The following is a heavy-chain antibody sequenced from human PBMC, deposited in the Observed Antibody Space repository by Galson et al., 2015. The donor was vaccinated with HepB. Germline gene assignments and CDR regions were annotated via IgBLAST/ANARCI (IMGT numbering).Heavy chain of an antibody. D-gene: IGHD2-15*01. CDR2: ISSSSSYS. V-gene: IGHV3-11*06. CDR1: GFTFSDYY. CDR3: ARGYCSGGSCYDAFDI. Sequence: SLRLSCAASGFTFSDYYMSWIRQAPGKGLEWVSYISSSSSYSNYADSVKGRFTISRDNAKNSLYLQMNSLRAEDTAVYYCARGYCSGGSCYDAFDIWGQGTMVTVSS. J-gene: IGHJ3*02.